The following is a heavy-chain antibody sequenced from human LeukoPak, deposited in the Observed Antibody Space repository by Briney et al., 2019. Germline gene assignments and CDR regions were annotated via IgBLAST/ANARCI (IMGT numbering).Heavy chain of an antibody. CDR2: ISSSSSYI. CDR1: GFTFGSYS. Sequence: PGGSLRLSCAASGFTFGSYSMNWVRQAPGKGLEWVSSISSSSSYIYYADSVKGRFTISRDNSKNTLYVQMNSLRAEDTAVYSCAKGLQWELPFDYWGQGTLVTVSS. CDR3: AKGLQWELPFDY. J-gene: IGHJ4*02. V-gene: IGHV3-21*04. D-gene: IGHD1-26*01.